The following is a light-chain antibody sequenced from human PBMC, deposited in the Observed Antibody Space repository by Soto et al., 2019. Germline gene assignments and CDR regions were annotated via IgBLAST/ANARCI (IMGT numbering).Light chain of an antibody. V-gene: IGKV3-20*01. Sequence: EIVLTQSPGTLSLSPGERATLSCRASQGISSTSLAWYQQKPGQAPRLLIYGGSSRATGIPDRFSGSGSGTDFTLSISRLEPEDFAVYCCQPYGSSPPWMFGQGTKVEIK. CDR3: QPYGSSPPWM. CDR1: QGISSTS. CDR2: GGS. J-gene: IGKJ1*01.